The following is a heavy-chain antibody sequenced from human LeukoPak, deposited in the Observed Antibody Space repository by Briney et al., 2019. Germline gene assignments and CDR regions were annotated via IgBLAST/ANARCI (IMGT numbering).Heavy chain of an antibody. D-gene: IGHD3-10*01. CDR3: ARRGATMVRGVIIEYYYYYYMDV. V-gene: IGHV4-34*01. Sequence: SETLSLTCAVYGGSFSGYYWSWIRQPPGKGLEWIGEINHSGSTNYNPSLKSRVTISVDTSKNQFSLKLSSVTAADTAVYYCARRGATMVRGVIIEYYYYYYMDVWGKGTTVTISS. J-gene: IGHJ6*03. CDR2: INHSGST. CDR1: GGSFSGYY.